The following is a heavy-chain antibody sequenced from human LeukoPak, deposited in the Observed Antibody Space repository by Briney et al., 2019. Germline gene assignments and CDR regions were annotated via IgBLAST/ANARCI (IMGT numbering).Heavy chain of an antibody. CDR1: GFTFSSCS. CDR2: ISSSSSTI. CDR3: ARPQYSGSPPFDY. D-gene: IGHD1-26*01. J-gene: IGHJ4*02. Sequence: GGSLRLSCAASGFTFSSCSMNWVRQAPGKGLEWVSYISSSSSTIYYADSVKGRFTISRDNAKNSLYLQMNSLRAEDTAVYYCARPQYSGSPPFDYWGQGTLVTVSS. V-gene: IGHV3-48*01.